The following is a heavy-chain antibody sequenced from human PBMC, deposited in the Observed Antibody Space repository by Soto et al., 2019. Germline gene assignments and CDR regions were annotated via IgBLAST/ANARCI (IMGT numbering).Heavy chain of an antibody. CDR1: GCTFSSSI. V-gene: IGHV1-58*01. D-gene: IGHD4-17*01. J-gene: IGHJ2*01. CDR3: AAPDFGDYWYFDL. CDR2: IVVGSGHT. Sequence: QMQLVQSGPEVKKPGTSVKVSCKASGCTFSSSIVQWVRQARGQRLEWIGWIVVGSGHTNYEQKFQERVTITRDRSTSTAYMELSSLRSEDTAVYYCAAPDFGDYWYFDLWGRGTLVTVSS.